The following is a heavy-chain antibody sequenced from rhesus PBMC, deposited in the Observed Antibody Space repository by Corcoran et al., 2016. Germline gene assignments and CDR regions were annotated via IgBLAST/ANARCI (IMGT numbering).Heavy chain of an antibody. CDR2: INSGVDTT. D-gene: IGHD4-35*01. V-gene: IGHV3-103*01. CDR1: GFTFSSYA. CDR3: ASYGNYFSTFAF. Sequence: EVQLVETGGGLVQPGGSLRLSCAASGFTFSSYAMQWVRQAPGKGLEWISVINSGVDTTYYADSVKVRFTISRDNSKNTLSLQMNSLRAEDTAVYFCASYGNYFSTFAFWGQGLRVTVSS. J-gene: IGHJ3*01.